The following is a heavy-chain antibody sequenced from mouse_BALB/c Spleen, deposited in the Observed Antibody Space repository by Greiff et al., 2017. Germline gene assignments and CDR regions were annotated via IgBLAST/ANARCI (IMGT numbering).Heavy chain of an antibody. D-gene: IGHD2-3*01. CDR3: ARRSFDGYYPYYFDY. V-gene: IGHV1-14*01. Sequence: VQLKESGPELVKPGASVKMSCKASGYTFTSYVMHWVKQKPGQGLEWIGYINPYNDGTKYNEKFKGKATLTSDKSSSTAYMELSSLTSEDSAVYYCARRSFDGYYPYYFDYWGQGTTLTVSS. CDR2: INPYNDGT. J-gene: IGHJ2*01. CDR1: GYTFTSYV.